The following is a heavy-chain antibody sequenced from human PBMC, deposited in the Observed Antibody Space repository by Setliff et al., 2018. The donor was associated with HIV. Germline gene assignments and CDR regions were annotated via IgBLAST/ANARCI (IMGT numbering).Heavy chain of an antibody. CDR3: AKEDGLYFGMLIHDAIDL. V-gene: IGHV4-39*07. Sequence: ETLSLTCTVSGGSISNSRYYWSWIRQPPGKGLEWIGSIYYSGSTYYNPSLKSRVTISVDTSKNQFSLKLTSVTAADTAVYYCAKEDGLYFGMLIHDAIDLWGQGTMVTVSS. J-gene: IGHJ3*01. CDR2: IYYSGST. CDR1: GGSISNSRYY. D-gene: IGHD3-3*01.